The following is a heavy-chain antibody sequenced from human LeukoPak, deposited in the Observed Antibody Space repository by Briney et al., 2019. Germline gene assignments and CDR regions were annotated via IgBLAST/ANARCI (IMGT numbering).Heavy chain of an antibody. V-gene: IGHV3-33*01. J-gene: IGHJ4*02. D-gene: IGHD1-1*01. CDR1: GFTFSYYG. Sequence: GRSLRLSCAASGFTFSYYGMHWVRQAPGKGLEWVAVIWYDGSNKYYADSVKGRFTISRDNSKNTLYLQMNSLRAEDTAVYYCAREGLEPSNDGFDYWGQGTLVTVSS. CDR2: IWYDGSNK. CDR3: AREGLEPSNDGFDY.